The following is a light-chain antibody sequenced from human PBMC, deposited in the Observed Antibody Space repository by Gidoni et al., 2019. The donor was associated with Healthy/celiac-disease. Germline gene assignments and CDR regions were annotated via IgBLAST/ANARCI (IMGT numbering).Light chain of an antibody. V-gene: IGKV3-15*01. CDR1: QSVSSN. J-gene: IGKJ4*01. CDR3: QQYNNWPLT. Sequence: EIVMTQSPATLSVSPGERATPSCRASQSVSSNLAWYQQKPGQAPRLLIYGASTRATGIPARFSGSGSGTEFTLTISSLQSEDFAVSYCQQYNNWPLTFGGGTKVEIK. CDR2: GAS.